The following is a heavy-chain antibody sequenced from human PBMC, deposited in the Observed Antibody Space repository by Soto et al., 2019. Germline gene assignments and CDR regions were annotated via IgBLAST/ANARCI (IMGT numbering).Heavy chain of an antibody. Sequence: SETLSLTCAVYGGSFSGCYWSWIRQPPGKGLEWIGEINHSGSTNYNPSLKSRVTISVDTSKNQFSLKLSSVTAADTAVYYCARGRLAELLRDYYYYYMDVWGKGTTVTVSS. CDR2: INHSGST. D-gene: IGHD2-15*01. CDR3: ARGRLAELLRDYYYYYMDV. CDR1: GGSFSGCY. V-gene: IGHV4-34*01. J-gene: IGHJ6*03.